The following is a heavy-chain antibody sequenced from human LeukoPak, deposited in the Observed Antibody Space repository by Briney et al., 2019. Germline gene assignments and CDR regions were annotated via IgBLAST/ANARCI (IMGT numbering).Heavy chain of an antibody. J-gene: IGHJ4*02. CDR3: VRDDSRYGGSPGY. CDR2: TKEDGSEK. CDR1: GFTFSMHW. D-gene: IGHD1-26*01. V-gene: IGHV3-7*01. Sequence: GGSLRLSCAASGFTFSMHWMGWVRQAPGKGLEWVANTKEDGSEKYYVDSVTGRFTISRDNAKNSLYLQMNSLRAEDTAVYYCVRDDSRYGGSPGYWGQGTLVIV.